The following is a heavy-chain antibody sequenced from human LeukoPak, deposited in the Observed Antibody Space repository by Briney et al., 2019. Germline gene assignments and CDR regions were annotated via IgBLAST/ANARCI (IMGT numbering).Heavy chain of an antibody. J-gene: IGHJ4*02. Sequence: GGSLRLSCAASGFTFSSYSMNWVRQAPGKGLEWVSSISSSSSYIYYADSVKGRFTISRDNAKNSLYLQMNSLRAEDTAVYYCARDWRLLWFGEDFDYWGQGTLVTVSS. CDR1: GFTFSSYS. CDR2: ISSSSSYI. CDR3: ARDWRLLWFGEDFDY. V-gene: IGHV3-21*01. D-gene: IGHD3-10*01.